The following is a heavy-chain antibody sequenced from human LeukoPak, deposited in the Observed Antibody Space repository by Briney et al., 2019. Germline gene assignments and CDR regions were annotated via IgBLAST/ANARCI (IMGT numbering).Heavy chain of an antibody. V-gene: IGHV3-30*02. J-gene: IGHJ6*02. D-gene: IGHD6-13*01. Sequence: GGSLRLSCAASGFTFSSYGRHWVRQAPGKGLEWVAFIRYDGGNKYYPDSVKGRFTISRDNSKNTLYLQMNSLRAADTAMYYCAKSKQQLVDYYYYGMDVWGQGTTVTVSS. CDR1: GFTFSSYG. CDR2: IRYDGGNK. CDR3: AKSKQQLVDYYYYGMDV.